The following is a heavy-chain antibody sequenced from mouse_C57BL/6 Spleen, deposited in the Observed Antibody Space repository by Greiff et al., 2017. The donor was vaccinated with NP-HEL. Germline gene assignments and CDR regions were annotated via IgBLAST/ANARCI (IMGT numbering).Heavy chain of an antibody. J-gene: IGHJ4*01. Sequence: EVQLQQSGPELVKPGASVKIPCKASGYTFTDYNMDWVKQSHGKSLEWIGDINPNNGGTIYNQKFKGKATLTVDKSSSTAYMELRSLTSEDTAVYYCARSRGQLRQGYAMDYWGQGTSVTVSS. D-gene: IGHD3-2*02. CDR3: ARSRGQLRQGYAMDY. CDR1: GYTFTDYN. V-gene: IGHV1-18*01. CDR2: INPNNGGT.